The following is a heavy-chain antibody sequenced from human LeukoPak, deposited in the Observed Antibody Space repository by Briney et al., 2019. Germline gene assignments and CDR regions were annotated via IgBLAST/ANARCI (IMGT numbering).Heavy chain of an antibody. D-gene: IGHD3-10*01. V-gene: IGHV3-30*04. CDR3: AQGGPRPGSYYGLAY. J-gene: IGHJ4*02. Sequence: GGSLRLSCAASGFTFSSYAMHWVRQAPGKGLEWVAVISYDGSNKYYADSVKGRFTISRDNSKNTLYLQMNSLTAADTAVYYCAQGGPRPGSYYGLAYWGQGTLVTVSS. CDR1: GFTFSSYA. CDR2: ISYDGSNK.